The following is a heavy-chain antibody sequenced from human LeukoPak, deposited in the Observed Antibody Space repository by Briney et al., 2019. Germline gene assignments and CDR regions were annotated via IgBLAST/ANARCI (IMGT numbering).Heavy chain of an antibody. CDR3: AKDTANERTTVAYCNDY. D-gene: IGHD4-23*01. CDR1: GFTFSSYA. CDR2: ISGGASRT. V-gene: IGHV3-23*01. J-gene: IGHJ4*02. Sequence: GGSLRLSCAASGFTFSSYAMSWVRQAPGKGLEWVSAISGGASRTYYADSVKGRFTISRDNSKNTLYLQMNSLRAEDTAVYYCAKDTANERTTVAYCNDYWGQGTLVTVSS.